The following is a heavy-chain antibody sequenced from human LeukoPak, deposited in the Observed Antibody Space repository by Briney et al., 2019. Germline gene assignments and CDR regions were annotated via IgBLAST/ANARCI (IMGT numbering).Heavy chain of an antibody. CDR2: VSSSSSYI. J-gene: IGHJ5*02. CDR3: ARVYSTIFGVVRNWFDP. Sequence: GGSLRLSCAASGFTFSSYSLNWVRQAPGKGLEWVSSVSSSSSYIYYADSVKGRFTISRDNAKNSLYLQMNSLRAEDTAVYYCARVYSTIFGVVRNWFDPWGQGTLVTVSS. CDR1: GFTFSSYS. V-gene: IGHV3-21*01. D-gene: IGHD3-3*01.